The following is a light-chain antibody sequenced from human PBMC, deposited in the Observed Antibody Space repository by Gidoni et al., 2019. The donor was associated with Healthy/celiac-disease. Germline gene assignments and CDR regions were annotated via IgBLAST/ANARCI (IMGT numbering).Light chain of an antibody. J-gene: IGKJ2*01. V-gene: IGKV1-5*03. Sequence: DIQMTQSPSPLSASVGDRVTITCRASQSISSWLAWYQQKPGKAPKLLIYKASSLESGVPSRFSGSGSGTEFTLTISSLQHDDFATYYCQQYNSYNTFGQGTKLEIK. CDR1: QSISSW. CDR2: KAS. CDR3: QQYNSYNT.